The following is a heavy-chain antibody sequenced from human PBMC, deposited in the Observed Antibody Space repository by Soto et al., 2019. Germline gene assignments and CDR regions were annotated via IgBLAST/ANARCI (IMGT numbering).Heavy chain of an antibody. J-gene: IGHJ4*02. Sequence: QVQLQESGPGLLKPSQTLSLTCSFSGGSITSTTYYWSWIRQHPKKGLEWIGYIHYSGSTYYNPYTMSQITISLHTSTNPYSLKPKSVTAAETDVYYCARGSLRSGERYYFAYWGQGTLVTVSS. D-gene: IGHD3-10*01. V-gene: IGHV4-31*01. CDR3: ARGSLRSGERYYFAY. CDR2: IHYSGST. CDR1: GGSITSTTYY.